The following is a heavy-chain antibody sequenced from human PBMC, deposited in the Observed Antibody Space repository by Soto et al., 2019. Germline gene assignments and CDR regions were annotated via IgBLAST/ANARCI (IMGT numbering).Heavy chain of an antibody. Sequence: HPGGSLRLSCAASGFTFSSYAMSWVRQAPGKGLEWVSAISGSGGSTYYADSVKGRFTISRDNSKNTLYLQMNSLRAEDTAVYYCAKDRRPSPDITMVRGVIVDYWGQGTLVTVSS. J-gene: IGHJ4*02. CDR1: GFTFSSYA. CDR3: AKDRRPSPDITMVRGVIVDY. CDR2: ISGSGGST. V-gene: IGHV3-23*01. D-gene: IGHD3-10*01.